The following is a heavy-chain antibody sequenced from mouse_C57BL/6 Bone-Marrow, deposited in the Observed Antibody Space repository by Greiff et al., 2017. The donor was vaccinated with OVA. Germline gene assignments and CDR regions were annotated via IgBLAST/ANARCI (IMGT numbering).Heavy chain of an antibody. V-gene: IGHV5-4*03. CDR2: ISDGGSYT. D-gene: IGHD1-2*01. Sequence: EVKLMESGGGLVKPGGSLKLSCAASGFTFSSYAMSWVRQTPEKRLEWVATISDGGSYTYYPDNVKGRFTISRDNAKNNLYLQMSHLKSEDTAMYYCARAFSCHFDYWGQGTTLTVSS. J-gene: IGHJ2*01. CDR1: GFTFSSYA. CDR3: ARAFSCHFDY.